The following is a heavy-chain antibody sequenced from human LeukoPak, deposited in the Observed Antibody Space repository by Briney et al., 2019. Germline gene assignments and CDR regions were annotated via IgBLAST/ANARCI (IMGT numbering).Heavy chain of an antibody. J-gene: IGHJ6*02. CDR3: ARVLVVSNYYYYGMDV. CDR2: INPNSGGT. Sequence: ASVKVSCKASGYTFTGYYMHWVRQAPGQGLEWMGWINPNSGGTNYAQKFQGRATMTRDTSISTAYMELSRLRSDDTAVYYCARVLVVSNYYYYGMDVWGQGTTVTVSS. CDR1: GYTFTGYY. V-gene: IGHV1-2*02. D-gene: IGHD2-8*02.